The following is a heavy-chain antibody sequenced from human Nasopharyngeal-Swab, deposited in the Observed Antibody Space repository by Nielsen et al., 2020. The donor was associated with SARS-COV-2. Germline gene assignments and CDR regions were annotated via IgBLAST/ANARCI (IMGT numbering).Heavy chain of an antibody. CDR1: GGTFNNDT. Sequence: SVKVSCNASGGTFNNDTINCVRHAPGQRLEWMGGITPIFGTPNYAQKFQSGVTITADKSTSTAYMELWRLRSEDTAVYYCARDLGNWNYGRRGVFDIWGQGTRVTVSS. J-gene: IGHJ3*02. V-gene: IGHV1-69*06. CDR2: ITPIFGTP. D-gene: IGHD1-7*01. CDR3: ARDLGNWNYGRRGVFDI.